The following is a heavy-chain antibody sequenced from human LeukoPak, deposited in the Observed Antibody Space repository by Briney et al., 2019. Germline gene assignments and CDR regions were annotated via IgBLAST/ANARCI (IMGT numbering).Heavy chain of an antibody. J-gene: IGHJ5*02. CDR3: ARDGVTTVTTHKQGGNWFDP. Sequence: SETLSLTCSVSIGSISSSKWWSWVRQFPVKGLEWIGSIYYSGSTYYNPSLKSRVTISVDTSKNQFSLKLSSVTAADTAVYYCARDGVTTVTTHKQGGNWFDPWGQGTLVTVSS. D-gene: IGHD4-17*01. V-gene: IGHV4-4*02. CDR2: IYYSGST. CDR1: IGSISSSKW.